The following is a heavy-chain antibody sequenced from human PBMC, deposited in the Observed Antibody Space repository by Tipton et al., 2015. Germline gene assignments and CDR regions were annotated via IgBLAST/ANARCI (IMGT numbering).Heavy chain of an antibody. CDR3: ARGNANSSSWHFDF. CDR2: INHRGSA. Sequence: TLSLTCTVSGGSVSSGSYYWNWIRQPPGKGLEWIGEINHRGSATHNPSLKSRVSMSVDTSKNQISLRMMSVTAADTAVYYCARGNANSSSWHFDFWGQGTKVIVSP. CDR1: GGSVSSGSYY. D-gene: IGHD6-13*01. V-gene: IGHV4-61*01. J-gene: IGHJ4*02.